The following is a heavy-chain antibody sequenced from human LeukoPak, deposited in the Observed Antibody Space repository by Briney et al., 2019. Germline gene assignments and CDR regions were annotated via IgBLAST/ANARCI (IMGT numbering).Heavy chain of an antibody. Sequence: GGSLRLSCAASRFTFSSYAMSWVRQAPGKGLEWVSAISGSGGSTYYADSVKGRFAISRDNSKSTLYLQVNSLRAEDTAVYYCAKDRYSSGWYPFDYWGQGTLVTVSS. CDR3: AKDRYSSGWYPFDY. V-gene: IGHV3-23*01. CDR1: RFTFSSYA. CDR2: ISGSGGST. J-gene: IGHJ4*02. D-gene: IGHD6-19*01.